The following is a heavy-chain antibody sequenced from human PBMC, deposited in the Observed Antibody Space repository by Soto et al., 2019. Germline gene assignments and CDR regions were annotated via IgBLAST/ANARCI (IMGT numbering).Heavy chain of an antibody. CDR2: IYYSGST. J-gene: IGHJ3*02. D-gene: IGHD2-15*01. CDR3: ARGGYCSGGSCLADAFDI. Sequence: QVQLQESGPGLVKPSETLSLTCTVSGGSISSYYWSWIRQPPGKGLEWIGYIYYSGSTNYNPSLKSRVTISVDTSKNQFSLKLSSVTAADTAVYYCARGGYCSGGSCLADAFDIWGQGTMVTVSS. CDR1: GGSISSYY. V-gene: IGHV4-59*01.